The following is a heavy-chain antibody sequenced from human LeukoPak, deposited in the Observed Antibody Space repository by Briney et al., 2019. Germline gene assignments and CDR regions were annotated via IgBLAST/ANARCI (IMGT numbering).Heavy chain of an antibody. CDR1: GFTFSRDS. CDR3: AKDIAAAGTPDY. D-gene: IGHD6-13*01. V-gene: IGHV3-48*01. Sequence: PGGSLRLSCAASGFTFSRDSMNWVRQAPGKGLEWVSYINGGGSPIFYADSVRGRFTISRDNAKNTLYLQMNSLRAEDTAVYYCAKDIAAAGTPDYWGQGTLVTVSS. CDR2: INGGGSPI. J-gene: IGHJ4*02.